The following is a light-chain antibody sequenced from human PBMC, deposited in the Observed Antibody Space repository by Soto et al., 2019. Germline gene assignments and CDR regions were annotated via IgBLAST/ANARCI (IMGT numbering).Light chain of an antibody. CDR1: SSDVGSYDL. CDR3: CSSASSDTFWV. V-gene: IGLV2-23*01. Sequence: QSALTQPASVSGSPGQSITISCSGTSSDVGSYDLVSWYQQHPGKAPKLMIYEDIKRPSGVSNRFSGSKSGNTASLTISGLQAEDEADYYCCSSASSDTFWVFGGGTKVTVL. CDR2: EDI. J-gene: IGLJ3*02.